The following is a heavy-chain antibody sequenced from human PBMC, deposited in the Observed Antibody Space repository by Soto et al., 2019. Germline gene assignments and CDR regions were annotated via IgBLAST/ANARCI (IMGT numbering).Heavy chain of an antibody. Sequence: PGESLKISCKGSGYSFTSYWIGWVRQMPGKGLEWMGIIYPGDSDTRYSPSFQGQVTISADKSISTAYLQWSSLKASDTAMYYCARFDIVVVPAANRQGFDPWGQGTLVTVSS. J-gene: IGHJ5*02. CDR1: GYSFTSYW. D-gene: IGHD2-2*01. CDR2: IYPGDSDT. V-gene: IGHV5-51*01. CDR3: ARFDIVVVPAANRQGFDP.